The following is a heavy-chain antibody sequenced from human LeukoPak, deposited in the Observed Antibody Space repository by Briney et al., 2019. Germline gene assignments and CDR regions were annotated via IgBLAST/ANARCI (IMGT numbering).Heavy chain of an antibody. J-gene: IGHJ4*02. V-gene: IGHV3-11*04. D-gene: IGHD3-10*01. CDR2: ISSSGSTI. CDR1: GFTFSDYY. CDR3: ARDGFITMVRGVMDY. Sequence: GGSLGLSCAASGFTFSDYYMSWIRQAPGKGLEWVSYISSSGSTIYYADSVKGRFTISRDNAKNSLYLQMNSLRAEDTAVYYCARDGFITMVRGVMDYWGQGTLVTVSS.